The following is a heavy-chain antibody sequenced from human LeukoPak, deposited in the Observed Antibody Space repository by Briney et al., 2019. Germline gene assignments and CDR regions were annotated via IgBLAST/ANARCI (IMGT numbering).Heavy chain of an antibody. Sequence: PSETLSLTCAVYGGSFSGYYWSWIRQPPGKGLEWIGEISHSGSTNYNPSLKSRVTISVDTSKNQFSLKLSSVTAADTAVYYCARWSLLRFLEWLLGDGYFDYWGQGTLVTVSS. D-gene: IGHD3-3*01. J-gene: IGHJ4*02. CDR2: ISHSGST. CDR1: GGSFSGYY. CDR3: ARWSLLRFLEWLLGDGYFDY. V-gene: IGHV4-34*01.